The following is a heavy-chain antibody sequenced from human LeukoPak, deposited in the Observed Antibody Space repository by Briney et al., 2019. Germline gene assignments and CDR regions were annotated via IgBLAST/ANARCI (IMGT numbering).Heavy chain of an antibody. J-gene: IGHJ6*02. CDR3: AIDAVDTANAV. Sequence: GGSLRLSCAASGFTFTTYWMHWVRQAPGKGLVWVSHINSDGSITSYADSVKGRCTISRDNAKNTLYLQMNSLRAEDTAVYYCAIDAVDTANAVWGQGTTVTVSS. CDR1: GFTFTTYW. V-gene: IGHV3-74*01. CDR2: INSDGSIT. D-gene: IGHD5-18*01.